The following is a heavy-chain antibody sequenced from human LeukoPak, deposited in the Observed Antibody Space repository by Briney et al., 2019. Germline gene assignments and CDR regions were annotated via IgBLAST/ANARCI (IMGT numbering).Heavy chain of an antibody. Sequence: SETLSLTCSVSGTSMTNTPSYWGWVRHSPGKGLEWIATMYYSGSTYYNPSLRTRVTASVDKSNNQFSLNLFSMTAADAAVYYCARDLGRKRRALYCYDDSSPAYYFDSWGQGILVAVSS. J-gene: IGHJ4*02. CDR2: MYYSGST. CDR3: ARDLGRKRRALYCYDDSSPAYYFDS. V-gene: IGHV4-39*07. CDR1: GTSMTNTPSY. D-gene: IGHD3-22*01.